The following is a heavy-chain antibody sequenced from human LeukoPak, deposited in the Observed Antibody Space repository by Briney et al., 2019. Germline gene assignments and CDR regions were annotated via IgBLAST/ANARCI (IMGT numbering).Heavy chain of an antibody. V-gene: IGHV1-69*01. Sequence: SVKVSCKASGGTFSSYAISWVRQAPGQGLEWMGGIIPIFGTANYAQKFRGRVTITADESTSTAYMELSSLRSEDTAVYYCARAHVAGTYYFDYWGQGTLVTVSS. J-gene: IGHJ4*02. CDR2: IIPIFGTA. D-gene: IGHD6-19*01. CDR3: ARAHVAGTYYFDY. CDR1: GGTFSSYA.